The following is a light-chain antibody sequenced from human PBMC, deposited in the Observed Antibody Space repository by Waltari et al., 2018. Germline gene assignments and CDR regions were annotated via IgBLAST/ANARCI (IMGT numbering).Light chain of an antibody. CDR2: DVT. Sequence: ALTHPASVSRPPGQPLPIPCRGTSRAVGGSNYVCWYQQHPGKAPKLMIFDVTERPSGVSIRFSGSKSGNTASLTISGLQAEDEADYYCSSYTSSSTPLFGGGTKLTVL. CDR1: SRAVGGSNY. CDR3: SSYTSSSTPL. V-gene: IGLV2-14*01. J-gene: IGLJ2*01.